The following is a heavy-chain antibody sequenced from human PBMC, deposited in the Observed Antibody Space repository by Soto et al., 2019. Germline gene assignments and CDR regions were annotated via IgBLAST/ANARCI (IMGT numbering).Heavy chain of an antibody. CDR3: AREHYYDSSGYWNPFDI. J-gene: IGHJ3*02. CDR2: ISYDGSNK. CDR1: GFTFSSYA. V-gene: IGHV3-30-3*01. Sequence: GGSLRLSCAASGFTFSSYAMHWVRQAPGKGLEWVAVISYDGSNKNYADSVKGRFTISRDNSKNTLYLQMNSLRAEDAAVYYCAREHYYDSSGYWNPFDIWGQGTMVTVSS. D-gene: IGHD3-22*01.